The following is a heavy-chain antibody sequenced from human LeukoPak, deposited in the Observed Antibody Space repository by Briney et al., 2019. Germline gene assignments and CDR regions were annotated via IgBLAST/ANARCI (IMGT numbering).Heavy chain of an antibody. J-gene: IGHJ3*01. V-gene: IGHV1-69*06. CDR3: ARGGSGDIFDF. CDR2: IIPIFGTA. D-gene: IGHD2-21*01. Sequence: GSSVTVSFKGSGGTFSSYAINWLRQATGQGLEWMGGIIPIFGTANYAQKFRGRVTITADKSTRTAYMELSSLGSEDTAVYYCARGGSGDIFDFWGQGTMVTVSS. CDR1: GGTFSSYA.